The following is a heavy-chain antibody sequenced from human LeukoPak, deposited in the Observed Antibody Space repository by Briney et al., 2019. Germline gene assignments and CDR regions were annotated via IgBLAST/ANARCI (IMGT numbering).Heavy chain of an antibody. J-gene: IGHJ4*02. CDR1: GYTFNSYD. Sequence: ASVRVSCKASGYTFNSYDIHWVRQAPGQRPEWMGGINGGSGRTKYLQKFQGRVTMTRDTSISTAYMELSRLRSDDTAVYYCARGYLVVVPAAAGYWGRGTLVTVSS. D-gene: IGHD2-2*01. V-gene: IGHV1-2*02. CDR2: INGGSGRT. CDR3: ARGYLVVVPAAAGY.